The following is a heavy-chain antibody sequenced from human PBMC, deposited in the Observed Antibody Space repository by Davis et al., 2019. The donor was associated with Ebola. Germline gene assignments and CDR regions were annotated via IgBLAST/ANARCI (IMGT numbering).Heavy chain of an antibody. Sequence: ASVKVSCKASGYTFTSYYMHWVRQAPGQGLEWMGIINPSGGSTSYAQKFQGRVTITADESTSTAYMELRSLRSDDTAVYYCARDKFSPAGHSYYYYYGMDVWGQGTTVTVSS. J-gene: IGHJ6*02. V-gene: IGHV1-46*01. CDR1: GYTFTSYY. CDR2: INPSGGST. CDR3: ARDKFSPAGHSYYYYYGMDV.